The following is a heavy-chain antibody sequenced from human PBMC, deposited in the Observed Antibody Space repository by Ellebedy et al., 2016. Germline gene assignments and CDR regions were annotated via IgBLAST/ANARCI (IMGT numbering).Heavy chain of an antibody. CDR1: GGSFSGYY. CDR2: INHSGST. D-gene: IGHD4-17*01. Sequence: GSLRLSCAVYGGSFSGYYWSWIRQPPGKGLEWIGEINHSGSTNYNPSLKSRVTISVDTSKNQFSLKLSSVTAADTAVYYCARVRPLQVATVTTGYFDLWGRGTLVTVSS. CDR3: ARVRPLQVATVTTGYFDL. V-gene: IGHV4-34*01. J-gene: IGHJ2*01.